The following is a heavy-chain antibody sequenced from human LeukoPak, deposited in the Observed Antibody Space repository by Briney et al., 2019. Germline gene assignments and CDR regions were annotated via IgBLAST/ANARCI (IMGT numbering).Heavy chain of an antibody. Sequence: GGSLRLSCAASGFTVSSNYMSWVRQAPGKGLEWVSVIYSGGSTYYADSVKGRFTISRDNSKNTLYLQMNSLRAEDTAVYYCARRINYSYGYFRDQYYFDYWGQGTLVTVSS. CDR2: IYSGGST. CDR1: GFTVSSNY. V-gene: IGHV3-53*01. D-gene: IGHD5-18*01. CDR3: ARRINYSYGYFRDQYYFDY. J-gene: IGHJ4*02.